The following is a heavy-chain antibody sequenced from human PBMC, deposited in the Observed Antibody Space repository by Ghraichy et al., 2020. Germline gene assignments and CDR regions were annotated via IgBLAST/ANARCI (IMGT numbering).Heavy chain of an antibody. J-gene: IGHJ5*02. Sequence: SQTLSLTCAVYGGSFSGYYWSWIRQPPGKGLEWIGEINHSGSTNYNPSLKSRVTISVDTSKNQFSLKLSSVTAADTAVYYCASLRPFGDYGTNWFDPWGQGTLVTVSS. CDR1: GGSFSGYY. CDR2: INHSGST. D-gene: IGHD4-17*01. V-gene: IGHV4-34*01. CDR3: ASLRPFGDYGTNWFDP.